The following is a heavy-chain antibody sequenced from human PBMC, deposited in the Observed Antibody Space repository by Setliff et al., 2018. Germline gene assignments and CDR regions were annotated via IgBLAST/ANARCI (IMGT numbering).Heavy chain of an antibody. D-gene: IGHD5-18*01. V-gene: IGHV4-31*03. Sequence: PSETLSLTCTVSGGSISSSIYYWGWIRQHPGKGLEWIGYIYYSGSTYYNPSLKSRVTISVDTSKNQFSLKLSSVTAADTAVYYCARVPRFTDTRNAFDIWGQGTMVTVSS. J-gene: IGHJ3*02. CDR1: GGSISSSIYY. CDR2: IYYSGST. CDR3: ARVPRFTDTRNAFDI.